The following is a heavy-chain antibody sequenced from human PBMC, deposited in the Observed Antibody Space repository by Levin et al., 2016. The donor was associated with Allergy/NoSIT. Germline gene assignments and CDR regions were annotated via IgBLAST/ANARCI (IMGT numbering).Heavy chain of an antibody. J-gene: IGHJ6*02. Sequence: SQTLSLTCAVYGGSFSGYYWSWIRQPPGKGLEWIGEINHSGSINYNPSLKSRVTISVDTSKNQLSLKLSSVTAADTAVYYCARGVRVVVVPAANPPAGKPYYYYGMDVWGQGTTVTVSS. CDR2: INHSGSI. D-gene: IGHD2-2*01. V-gene: IGHV4-34*01. CDR1: GGSFSGYY. CDR3: ARGVRVVVVPAANPPAGKPYYYYGMDV.